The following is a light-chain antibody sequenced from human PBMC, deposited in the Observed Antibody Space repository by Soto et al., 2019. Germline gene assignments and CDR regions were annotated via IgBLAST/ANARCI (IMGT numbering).Light chain of an antibody. V-gene: IGKV2-24*01. J-gene: IGKJ1*01. Sequence: DIVLTQTPLSLVVTLGQPASISCKSSQSLAFRDGNIYLNWLQQRPGQPPRLLIYKTSNRFSGVPDRVSGSGAGTEFTLKISKVEAEDVGVYYCAEAALLPHAFGQGTKVEIK. CDR2: KTS. CDR1: QSLAFRDGNIY. CDR3: AEAALLPHA.